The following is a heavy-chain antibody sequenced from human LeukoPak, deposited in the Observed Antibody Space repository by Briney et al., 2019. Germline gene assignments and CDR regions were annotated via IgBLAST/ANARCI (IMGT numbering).Heavy chain of an antibody. CDR2: IYTSGST. J-gene: IGHJ6*03. Sequence: SETLSLTCTVSGGSISSYYWSWIRQPAGKGLEWIGRIYTSGSTNYNPSLKSRVTISVDTSKNQFSLKLSSVTAADTAVYYCARVVSSSGWSYYYYYMDVWGKGTTVTVSS. CDR3: ARVVSSSGWSYYYYYMDV. V-gene: IGHV4-4*07. D-gene: IGHD6-19*01. CDR1: GGSISSYY.